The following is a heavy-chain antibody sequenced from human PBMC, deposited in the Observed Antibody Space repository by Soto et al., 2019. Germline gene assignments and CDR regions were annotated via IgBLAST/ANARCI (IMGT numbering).Heavy chain of an antibody. J-gene: IGHJ4*02. V-gene: IGHV4-31*03. CDR1: GVSISTSSNY. CDR2: IYHSGST. Sequence: PSETLSLTCTVSGVSISTSSNYWTWIRQHPGRGLEYIGSIYHSGSTYYNPSFESRVIISLDKSNNQFSLRLNSVTAADTAMYYCARDRYLQFYDSWGPGTLVTVSS. D-gene: IGHD3-16*01. CDR3: ARDRYLQFYDS.